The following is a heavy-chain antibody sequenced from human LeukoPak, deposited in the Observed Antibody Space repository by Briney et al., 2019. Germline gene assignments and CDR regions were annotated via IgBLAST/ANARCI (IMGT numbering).Heavy chain of an antibody. CDR2: ISSDGSST. Sequence: GGSLRLSCVASGFTFSSYWMHWVRQAPGKGLVWVSRISSDGSSTTYADSVKGRFTISRDNAKNTLYLQMNSLRAEDTAVYYCARAVYGYWVDYWGQGTLVTVSS. D-gene: IGHD6-25*01. J-gene: IGHJ4*02. V-gene: IGHV3-74*01. CDR1: GFTFSSYW. CDR3: ARAVYGYWVDY.